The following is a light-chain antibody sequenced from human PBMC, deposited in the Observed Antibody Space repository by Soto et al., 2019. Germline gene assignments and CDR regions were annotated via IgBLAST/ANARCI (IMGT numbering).Light chain of an antibody. J-gene: IGLJ2*01. CDR1: SSDVGGYNY. Sequence: QSALTQPASVSGSPGQSITISCTGTSSDVGGYNYVSWYQQHPGKAPKLVIYEVSNRPSGVSNRFSGSKSGNTASLTISGLQAEDEADYYCSSYTSSRTPYVVFGGGTKLTVL. V-gene: IGLV2-14*01. CDR2: EVS. CDR3: SSYTSSRTPYVV.